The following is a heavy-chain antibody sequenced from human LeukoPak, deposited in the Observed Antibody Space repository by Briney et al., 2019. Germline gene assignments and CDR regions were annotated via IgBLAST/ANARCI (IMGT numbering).Heavy chain of an antibody. V-gene: IGHV3-43*01. Sequence: GGSLRLSCAASGFTFDDYTMHWVRQAPGTGLELVSLISWDGGSTYYADSVKGRFTISRDNSKNSLYLQMNSLRTEDTALYYCAKDGPLAGYYFDYWGQGTLVTVSS. CDR3: AKDGPLAGYYFDY. CDR2: ISWDGGST. D-gene: IGHD2-15*01. CDR1: GFTFDDYT. J-gene: IGHJ4*02.